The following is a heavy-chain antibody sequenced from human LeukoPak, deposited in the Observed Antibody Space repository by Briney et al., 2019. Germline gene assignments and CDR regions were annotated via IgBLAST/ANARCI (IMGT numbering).Heavy chain of an antibody. CDR2: INPNSGGT. J-gene: IGHJ3*02. D-gene: IGHD3-22*01. CDR3: ARGRRYYDTSGYHAFDI. V-gene: IGHV1-2*02. Sequence: AASVKVSCKASGYTFTGYYIHWVRQAPGQGLEWMGWINPNSGGTNYAQKFRGRVTVTRDTSISTAYMELSRLRSDDTAVYYCARGRRYYDTSGYHAFDIWGQGTMVTVSS. CDR1: GYTFTGYY.